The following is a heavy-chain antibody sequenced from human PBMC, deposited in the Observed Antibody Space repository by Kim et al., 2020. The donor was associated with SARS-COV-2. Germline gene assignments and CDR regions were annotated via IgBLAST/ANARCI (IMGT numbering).Heavy chain of an antibody. CDR3: ASTSITMITDAFDI. CDR2: INTNTGNP. V-gene: IGHV7-4-1*02. CDR1: GYTFTSYA. D-gene: IGHD3-22*01. Sequence: ASVKVSCKASGYTFTSYAMNWVRQAPGQGLEWMVWINTNTGNPTYAQGFTGRFVFSLDTSVSTAYLQISSLKAEDTAVYYCASTSITMITDAFDIWGQGTMVTVSS. J-gene: IGHJ3*02.